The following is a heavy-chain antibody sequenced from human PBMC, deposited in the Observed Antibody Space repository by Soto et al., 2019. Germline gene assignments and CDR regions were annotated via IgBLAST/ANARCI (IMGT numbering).Heavy chain of an antibody. CDR1: GFTFSIYA. D-gene: IGHD2-2*01. V-gene: IGHV3-23*01. CDR2: ISGSGGST. Sequence: EVQLLESGGGLVQPGGSLRLSCAASGFTFSIYAMNWVRQAPGKGLEWVSVISGSGGSTYYADSVKGRFTMSRDNSKNTLYLQMNSLRAEDTAVYYCAKEVVVESAGRSHYYYYGLDVWGQGTTVTVSS. J-gene: IGHJ6*02. CDR3: AKEVVVESAGRSHYYYYGLDV.